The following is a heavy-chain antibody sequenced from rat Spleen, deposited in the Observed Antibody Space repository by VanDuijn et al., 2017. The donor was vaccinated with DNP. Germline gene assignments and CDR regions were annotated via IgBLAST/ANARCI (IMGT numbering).Heavy chain of an antibody. CDR2: ISNTGDNT. D-gene: IGHD1-4*01. Sequence: EVQLVESGGGLVQPGRSLKLSCVASGFTFSDYNMAWVRQAPKRGLGWVATISNTGDNTYYSDSVKGRFSLSRDNAKSTLYLQMNSLRSEDTATYYCTTSNYPGITYFDYWGQGVMVTVSS. CDR1: GFTFSDYN. J-gene: IGHJ2*01. CDR3: TTSNYPGITYFDY. V-gene: IGHV5-7*01.